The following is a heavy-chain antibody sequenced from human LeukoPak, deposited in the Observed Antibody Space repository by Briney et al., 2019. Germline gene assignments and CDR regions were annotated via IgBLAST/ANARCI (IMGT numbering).Heavy chain of an antibody. J-gene: IGHJ4*02. CDR3: ARRGQGYSSSWYVYYFDY. Sequence: PSETLSLTCTVSGGSISGYYWSWIRQPPGKGLEWIGYIYYSGTTDYSPSLRGRVTMSLDTSKNQFSLKLSSVTAADTAVYYCARRGQGYSSSWYVYYFDYWGQGTLVTVSS. CDR1: GGSISGYY. CDR2: IYYSGTT. D-gene: IGHD6-13*01. V-gene: IGHV4-59*08.